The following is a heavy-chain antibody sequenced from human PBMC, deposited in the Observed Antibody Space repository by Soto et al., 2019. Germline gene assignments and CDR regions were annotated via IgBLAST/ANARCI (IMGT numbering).Heavy chain of an antibody. CDR1: GGSISSYY. D-gene: IGHD3-22*01. V-gene: IGHV4-59*01. Sequence: SETLSLTCXVSGGSISSYYWSWIRQPPGKGLEWIGYIYYSGSTNYNPSLKSRVTISVDTSKNQFSLKLSSVTAADTAVYYCARDAYYDSSGYYLDYWGQGTLVTVSS. J-gene: IGHJ4*02. CDR2: IYYSGST. CDR3: ARDAYYDSSGYYLDY.